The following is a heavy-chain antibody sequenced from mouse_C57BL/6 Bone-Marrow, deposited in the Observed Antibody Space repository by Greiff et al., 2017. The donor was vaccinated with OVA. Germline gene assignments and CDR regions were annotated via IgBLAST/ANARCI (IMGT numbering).Heavy chain of an antibody. Sequence: EVKLMESGGGLVQPGGSLKLSCAASGFTFSDYGMAWVRQAPRKGPEWVAFISNLAYSIYYADTVTGRFTISRENAKNTLYLEMSSLRSEDTAMYYCARRGITTVVAYWYFDVWGTGTTVTVSS. CDR1: GFTFSDYG. CDR2: ISNLAYSI. J-gene: IGHJ1*03. V-gene: IGHV5-15*01. CDR3: ARRGITTVVAYWYFDV. D-gene: IGHD1-1*01.